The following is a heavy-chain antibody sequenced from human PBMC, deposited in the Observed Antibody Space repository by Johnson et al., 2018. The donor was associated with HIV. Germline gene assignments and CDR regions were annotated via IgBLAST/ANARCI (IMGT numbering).Heavy chain of an antibody. D-gene: IGHD3-16*01. CDR2: IYSGGST. Sequence: VQLVESGGGLIQPGGSLRLSCAVSGFAVSSNYMSWVRQAPGKGLEWVSVIYSGGSTYYADSVKGRFTISRDNAKNSLYLQMNSLRAEDTAVYYCALEGFGAFDIWGQGTMVTVSS. CDR3: ALEGFGAFDI. V-gene: IGHV3-53*01. J-gene: IGHJ3*02. CDR1: GFAVSSNY.